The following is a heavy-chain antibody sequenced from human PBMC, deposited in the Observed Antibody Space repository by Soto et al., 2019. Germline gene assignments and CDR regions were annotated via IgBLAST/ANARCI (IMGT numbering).Heavy chain of an antibody. CDR1: GGSFSCYY. CDR3: ARGPPRGDSSGPAYYFDY. V-gene: IGHV4-34*01. D-gene: IGHD3-22*01. J-gene: IGHJ4*02. CDR2: INHSGST. Sequence: PSETLSLTCAVYGGSFSCYYWSWIRQPPGKGLEWIGEINHSGSTNYNPSLKSRVTISVDTSKNQFSLKLSSVTAADTAVYYCARGPPRGDSSGPAYYFDYWGQGTLVTVSS.